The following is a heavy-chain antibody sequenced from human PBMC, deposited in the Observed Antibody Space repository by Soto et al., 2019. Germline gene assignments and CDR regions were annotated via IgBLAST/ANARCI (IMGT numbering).Heavy chain of an antibody. J-gene: IGHJ4*02. CDR2: ISHTGRT. D-gene: IGHD4-17*01. V-gene: IGHV4-59*01. Sequence: QVQLQESGPGLVRPAETLSLTCSVSTGSMRTYYWTWIRQSPGKGLEWIGQISHTGRTKYNPSLESRVTISVDTSRKQFSLNLTSVTAADTALYYCARDDTTGLFDFWGQGTLVTVSS. CDR3: ARDDTTGLFDF. CDR1: TGSMRTYY.